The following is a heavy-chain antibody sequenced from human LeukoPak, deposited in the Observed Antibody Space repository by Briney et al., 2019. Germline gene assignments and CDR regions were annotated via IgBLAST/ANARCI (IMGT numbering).Heavy chain of an antibody. CDR3: ARAWRELLGLLAGDY. D-gene: IGHD2-15*01. V-gene: IGHV3-11*04. CDR1: GFTFGDYA. CDR2: ISSSGSTI. J-gene: IGHJ4*02. Sequence: GGSLRLSCIASGFTFGDYAMTWVRQAPGKGLEWVSYISSSGSTIYYADSVKGRFTISRDNAKNSLYLQMNSLRAEDTAVYYCARAWRELLGLLAGDYWGQGTLVTVSS.